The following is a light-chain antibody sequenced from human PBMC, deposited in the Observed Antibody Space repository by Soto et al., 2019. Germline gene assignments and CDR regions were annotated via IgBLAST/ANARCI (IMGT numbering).Light chain of an antibody. CDR3: QQYNDLPLT. CDR2: GAS. J-gene: IGKJ4*01. CDR1: QSVSSN. Sequence: EIVMTQSPATLSVSPGERATLSCRASQSVSSNLAWYQQMPGQPPRLLIYGASTRATAIPARFSGSGSGTEFTLTISGLQSEDFAVYYCQQYNDLPLTFGGGAKVEIK. V-gene: IGKV3-15*01.